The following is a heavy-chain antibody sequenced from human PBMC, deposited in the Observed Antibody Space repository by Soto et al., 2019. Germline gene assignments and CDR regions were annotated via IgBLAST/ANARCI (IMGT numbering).Heavy chain of an antibody. J-gene: IGHJ6*02. V-gene: IGHV4-34*01. CDR1: GGSFSGYY. D-gene: IGHD3-3*01. CDR2: INHSGST. CDR3: ARGPSVWSGYYTGSYYYYGMDV. Sequence: SETLSLTCAVYGGSFSGYYWSWIRQPPGKGLEWIGEINHSGSTNYNPSLKSRVTISVDTSKNQFSLKLSSVTAADTAVYYCARGPSVWSGYYTGSYYYYGMDVWGQGTTVTVSS.